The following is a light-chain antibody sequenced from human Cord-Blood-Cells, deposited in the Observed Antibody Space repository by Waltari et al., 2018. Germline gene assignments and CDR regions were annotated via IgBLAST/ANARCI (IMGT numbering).Light chain of an antibody. CDR3: QQRSNWPPLT. Sequence: EIVLKQSPATLSLSPGERATLSCRASQSVSSYLAWYQQKPVQAPRLLIDDASNRATGIPARFSGRLSGTDFTLTISSLEPEDFAVYYCQQRSNWPPLTFGGGTKVEIK. V-gene: IGKV3-11*01. CDR1: QSVSSY. CDR2: DAS. J-gene: IGKJ4*01.